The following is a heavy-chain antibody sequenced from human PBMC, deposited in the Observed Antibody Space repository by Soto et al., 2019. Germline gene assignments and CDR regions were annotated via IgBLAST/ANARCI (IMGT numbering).Heavy chain of an antibody. J-gene: IGHJ6*02. CDR1: GGSISSGGYY. CDR2: IYYSGST. V-gene: IGHV4-31*03. D-gene: IGHD2-2*01. CDR3: ARDKWVPAADLGYYYYGMDV. Sequence: SETLSLTCTVSGGSISSGGYYWSWIRQHPGKGLEWIGYIYYSGSTYYNPSLKSRVTISVDTSKNQFSLKLSSVTAADTAVYYCARDKWVPAADLGYYYYGMDVWGQGTTVTVSS.